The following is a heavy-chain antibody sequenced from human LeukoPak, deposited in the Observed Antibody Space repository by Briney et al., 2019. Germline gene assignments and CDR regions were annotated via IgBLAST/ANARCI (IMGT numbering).Heavy chain of an antibody. CDR2: IYYSGST. J-gene: IGHJ4*02. CDR3: ARDSSGWYREFDY. D-gene: IGHD6-19*01. CDR1: GGSISSSSYY. V-gene: IGHV4-39*07. Sequence: SETLSLTCTVSGGSISSSSYYWGWIRQPPGKGLEWIGSIYYSGSTYYNPSLKSRVTISVDTSKNQFSLKLSSVTAADTAVYYCARDSSGWYREFDYWDQGTLVTVSS.